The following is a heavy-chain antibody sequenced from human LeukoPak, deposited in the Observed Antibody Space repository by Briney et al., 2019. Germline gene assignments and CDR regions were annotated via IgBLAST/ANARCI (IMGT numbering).Heavy chain of an antibody. CDR2: LSGSDGQT. V-gene: IGHV3-23*01. Sequence: GGSLRLSCAASGFAFNTYAMSWVRQAPGKGLEWVSNLSGSDGQTFHTDSVKGRFTISRDDSKNTLYLQMNSLRVEDTAVYYCATVGYFGDYWGQGTLVTVSS. J-gene: IGHJ4*02. CDR3: ATVGYFGDY. D-gene: IGHD3-22*01. CDR1: GFAFNTYA.